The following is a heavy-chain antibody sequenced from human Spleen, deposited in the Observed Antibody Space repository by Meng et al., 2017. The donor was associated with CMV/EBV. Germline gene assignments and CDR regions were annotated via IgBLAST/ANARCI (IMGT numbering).Heavy chain of an antibody. CDR2: TVPMFDTP. CDR1: GYTFTSYG. V-gene: IGHV1-69*05. Sequence: SVKVSCKASGYTFTSYGISWVRQAPGQGLEWMGWTVPMFDTPRYAQRFQGRVTITTDDSTSTAYMELSSLRSEDTAVYYCARGVKSDLDAFDIWGQGTMVTVSS. J-gene: IGHJ3*02. D-gene: IGHD3-22*01. CDR3: ARGVKSDLDAFDI.